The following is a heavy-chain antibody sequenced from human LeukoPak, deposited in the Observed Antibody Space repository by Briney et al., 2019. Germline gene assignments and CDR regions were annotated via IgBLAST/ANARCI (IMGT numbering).Heavy chain of an antibody. V-gene: IGHV3-7*01. CDR3: AREARVPGVGDDALDI. CDR1: GFTFSDHY. Sequence: GGSLRLSCVASGFTFSDHYMTWVRQAPGKGLEWVANIKQDGGDKHYVDSVKGRFTISRDSAKNSVYLQMSSLRAEDTAVYYCAREARVPGVGDDALDIWGQGTMVSVSS. J-gene: IGHJ3*02. CDR2: IKQDGGDK. D-gene: IGHD2-2*01.